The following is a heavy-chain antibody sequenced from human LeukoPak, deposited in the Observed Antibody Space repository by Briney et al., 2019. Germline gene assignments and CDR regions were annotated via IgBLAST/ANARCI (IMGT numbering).Heavy chain of an antibody. CDR2: SHYTENT. CDR1: RGSISSNY. Sequence: SETLSLTCSVSRGSISSNYWSWIRNPPGTGLEWVAYSHYTENTASNHYPTIRVTISIDTSRSHFSLQLTSVTAADTAVYYCARHEPGWRGAFDTWGQGTMVTVSS. J-gene: IGHJ3*02. CDR3: ARHEPGWRGAFDT. D-gene: IGHD1-14*01. V-gene: IGHV4-59*08.